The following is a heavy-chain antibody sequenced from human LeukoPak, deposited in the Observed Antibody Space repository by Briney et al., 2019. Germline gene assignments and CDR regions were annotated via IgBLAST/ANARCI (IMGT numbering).Heavy chain of an antibody. Sequence: GGSLRLSCAASGFTFSSYSMNWVRQAPGEGLEWVSSISSSSSYIYYADSVKGRFTISRDNAKNSLYLQMNSLRAEDTAVYYCARSEGPGYDSSGYYCFPDYWGQGTLVTVSS. V-gene: IGHV3-21*01. CDR1: GFTFSSYS. D-gene: IGHD3-22*01. CDR3: ARSEGPGYDSSGYYCFPDY. CDR2: ISSSSSYI. J-gene: IGHJ4*02.